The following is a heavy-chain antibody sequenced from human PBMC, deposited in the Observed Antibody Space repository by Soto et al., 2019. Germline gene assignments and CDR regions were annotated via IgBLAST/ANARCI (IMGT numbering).Heavy chain of an antibody. CDR2: IYYSGST. J-gene: IGHJ4*02. Sequence: SETLSLTCTVSGGSISSSSYYWGWIRQPPGKGLEWIGSIYYSGSTYYNPSLKSRVTISVDTSKNQFSLKLSSVTAADTAVYYCARRRYSAFFDYWGKGTLVTVSS. D-gene: IGHD2-15*01. CDR1: GGSISSSSYY. V-gene: IGHV4-39*01. CDR3: ARRRYSAFFDY.